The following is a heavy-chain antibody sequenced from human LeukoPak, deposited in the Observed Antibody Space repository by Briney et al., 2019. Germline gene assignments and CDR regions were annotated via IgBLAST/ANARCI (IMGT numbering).Heavy chain of an antibody. CDR2: ISSSSSTI. CDR1: GFTFSTYS. J-gene: IGHJ4*02. D-gene: IGHD1-20*01. CDR3: ARGTNWSPLDFDY. Sequence: GGSLRLSCAASGFTFSTYSMNWVRQAPGKGLEWVSYISSSSSTIYYADSVKGRFTISRDNAKNSLYLQMNSLRAEDTAVYFCARGTNWSPLDFDYWGQGILVTVSS. V-gene: IGHV3-48*01.